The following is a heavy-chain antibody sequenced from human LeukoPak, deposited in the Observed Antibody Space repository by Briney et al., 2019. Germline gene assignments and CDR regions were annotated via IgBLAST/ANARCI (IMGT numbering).Heavy chain of an antibody. CDR2: IYYSGST. J-gene: IGHJ5*02. D-gene: IGHD2-2*01. V-gene: IGHV4-59*01. Sequence: PSETLSLTCTVSGGSISSYYWSWIRQPPGKGLEWIGYIYYSGSTNYNLSLKSRVTISVDTSKYQFSLKLRSVTAADTAVYYCARGRRAGGYCSSTSCPGWFDPWGQGTLVTVSS. CDR3: ARGRRAGGYCSSTSCPGWFDP. CDR1: GGSISSYY.